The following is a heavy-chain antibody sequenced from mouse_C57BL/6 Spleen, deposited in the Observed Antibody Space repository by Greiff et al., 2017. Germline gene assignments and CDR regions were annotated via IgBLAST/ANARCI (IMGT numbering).Heavy chain of an antibody. J-gene: IGHJ4*01. CDR2: IYPGSGST. CDR3: ARWHSIYAMDY. D-gene: IGHD2-10*02. Sequence: VQLQQPGAELVKPAASVKMSCKASGYTFTSYWITWVKQRPGQGLEWIGDIYPGSGSTNYNEKFKSKATLTVDTSSSTAYMQLSSLTSEDSAVYYCARWHSIYAMDYWGQGTSVTVSS. V-gene: IGHV1-55*01. CDR1: GYTFTSYW.